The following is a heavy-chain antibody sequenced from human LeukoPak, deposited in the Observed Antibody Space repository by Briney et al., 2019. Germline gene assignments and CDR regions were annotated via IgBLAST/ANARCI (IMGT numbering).Heavy chain of an antibody. CDR3: ARAHKSRSFYYYYTDV. CDR1: GGSISSYY. CDR2: IYYSGST. J-gene: IGHJ6*03. V-gene: IGHV4-59*12. D-gene: IGHD6-13*01. Sequence: SETLSLTCTVSGGSISSYYWSWIRQPPGKGLEWIGYIYYSGSTNYNPSLKSRVTMSVDTSKNQFSLKLSSVTAADTAVYYCARAHKSRSFYYYYTDVWGQGTLVTVSS.